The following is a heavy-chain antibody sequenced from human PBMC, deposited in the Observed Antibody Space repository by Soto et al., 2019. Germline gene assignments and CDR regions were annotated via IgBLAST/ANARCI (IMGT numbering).Heavy chain of an antibody. CDR2: ISGSGGST. CDR3: AKDLWFGDPRAWFDP. CDR1: GFTFSSYA. J-gene: IGHJ5*02. Sequence: GGSLRLSCAASGFTFSSYAMSWVRQAPGKGLEWVSAISGSGGSTYYADSVKGRFTISRDNSKNTLYLQMNSLRAKDTAVYYCAKDLWFGDPRAWFDPWGQGTLVTVSS. D-gene: IGHD3-10*01. V-gene: IGHV3-23*01.